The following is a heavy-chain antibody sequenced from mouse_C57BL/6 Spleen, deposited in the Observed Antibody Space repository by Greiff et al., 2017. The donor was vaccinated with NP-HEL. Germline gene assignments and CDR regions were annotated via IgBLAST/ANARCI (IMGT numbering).Heavy chain of an antibody. CDR3: AGGFYDGYFDY. CDR2: INPNNGGT. CDR1: GYTFTDYY. Sequence: EVQLQQSGPELVKPGASVKISCKASGYTFTDYYMNWVKQSHGKSLEWIGDINPNNGGTSYNQKFKGKATLTVDKSSSTAYMELRSLTSEDSAVYYCAGGFYDGYFDYWGQGTTLTVSS. J-gene: IGHJ2*01. V-gene: IGHV1-26*01. D-gene: IGHD2-3*01.